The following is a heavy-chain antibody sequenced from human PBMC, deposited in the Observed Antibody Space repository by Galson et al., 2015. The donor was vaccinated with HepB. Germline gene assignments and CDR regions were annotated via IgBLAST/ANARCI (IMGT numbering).Heavy chain of an antibody. V-gene: IGHV3-9*01. CDR3: TKGDSGSWQSHYAEMDV. CDR2: ISYNSGTI. Sequence: SLRLSCAASGFTFDGYAMHWVRQAPGKGLEWVSGISYNSGTIGYADSVKGRFTISRDNAKHSLYLQMNGLRHEDTALYYCTKGDSGSWQSHYAEMDVWGQGTTVTVSS. D-gene: IGHD6-19*01. J-gene: IGHJ6*02. CDR1: GFTFDGYA.